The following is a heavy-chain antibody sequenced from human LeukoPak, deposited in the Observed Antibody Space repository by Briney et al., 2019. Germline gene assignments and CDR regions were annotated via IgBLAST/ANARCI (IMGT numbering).Heavy chain of an antibody. V-gene: IGHV4-59*01. Sequence: SETLSLTCTVSGGSISSYYWSWIRQPPGKGLEWIGYIYYSGSTNYNPSLKSRVTISVDTSKNQFSLKLSSVTAADTAVYYCVRGGNYYYDSSGYYHWGQGTLVTVSS. J-gene: IGHJ5*02. CDR3: VRGGNYYYDSSGYYH. CDR1: GGSISSYY. CDR2: IYYSGST. D-gene: IGHD3-22*01.